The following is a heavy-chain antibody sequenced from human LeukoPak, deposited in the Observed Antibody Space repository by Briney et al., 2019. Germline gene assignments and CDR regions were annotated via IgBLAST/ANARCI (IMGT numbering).Heavy chain of an antibody. D-gene: IGHD3-22*01. Sequence: GGSLRLSWAASGFTFSSYAMRWVRQAPGKGLEWVSAISGSGGSTYYADSVKGRFTISRDNSKNTLFLQMNSRRAEDTAVYYCAKGRYYYDSSDAFDIWGQGTMVTVSS. J-gene: IGHJ3*02. CDR1: GFTFSSYA. CDR2: ISGSGGST. V-gene: IGHV3-23*01. CDR3: AKGRYYYDSSDAFDI.